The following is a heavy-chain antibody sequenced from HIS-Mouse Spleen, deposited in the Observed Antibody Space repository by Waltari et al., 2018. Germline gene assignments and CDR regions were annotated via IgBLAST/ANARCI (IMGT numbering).Heavy chain of an antibody. CDR3: ARGPDEKDDAFDI. Sequence: QVQLVQSGAEVKKPGASVKVSCKASGYTFTGYYMHWVRQAPGQGLEWMGWIKPNSGGTNDAQKFQGRVTMTRDTSISTAYMELSRLRSDDTAVYYCARGPDEKDDAFDIWGQGTMVTVSS. V-gene: IGHV1-2*02. CDR2: IKPNSGGT. CDR1: GYTFTGYY. J-gene: IGHJ3*02.